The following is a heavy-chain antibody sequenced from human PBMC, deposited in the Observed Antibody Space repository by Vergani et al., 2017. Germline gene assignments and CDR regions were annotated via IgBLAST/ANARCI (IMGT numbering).Heavy chain of an antibody. CDR3: AGGGAVAGLTDG. CDR1: GGSISSYY. D-gene: IGHD6-19*01. CDR2: IYYSGST. J-gene: IGHJ4*02. V-gene: IGHV4-59*01. Sequence: QVQLQESGPGLVKPSETLSLTCTVSGGSISSYYWSWVRQPPGKGLEWIGYIYYSGSTNYNPSLKSGVTISVDTSKNQFSLELSSVTAADTGVYYCAGGGAVAGLTDGWGQGTLVTVSS.